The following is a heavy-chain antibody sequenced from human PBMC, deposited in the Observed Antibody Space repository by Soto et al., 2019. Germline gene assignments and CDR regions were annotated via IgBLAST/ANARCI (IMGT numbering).Heavy chain of an antibody. V-gene: IGHV1-2*02. D-gene: IGHD4-17*01. CDR1: GYTFTGYY. CDR2: INPNSGGT. CDR3: ARDSPTTVTTSYFDY. Sequence: GASVKVSCKASGYTFTGYYMHWVRQAPGQGLEWMGWINPNSGGTNYAQKFQGRVTITADKSTSTAYMELSSLRSEDTAVYYCARDSPTTVTTSYFDYWGQGTLVTVSS. J-gene: IGHJ4*02.